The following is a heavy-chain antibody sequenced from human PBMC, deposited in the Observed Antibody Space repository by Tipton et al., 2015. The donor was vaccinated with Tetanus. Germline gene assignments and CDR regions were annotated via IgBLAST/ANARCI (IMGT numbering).Heavy chain of an antibody. CDR2: ISGSGGST. D-gene: IGHD2-15*01. V-gene: IGHV3-23*01. J-gene: IGHJ6*02. Sequence: SLRLSCAASGFTFTSYAMSWVRQAPGKGLEWVSVISGSGGSTYYADSVKGRFTISRDNSKNTLYLQMNSLRAEDTAVYYCAKDHGPEITSVAATRYYYYGTDVWGQGTTVTVSS. CDR1: GFTFTSYA. CDR3: AKDHGPEITSVAATRYYYYGTDV.